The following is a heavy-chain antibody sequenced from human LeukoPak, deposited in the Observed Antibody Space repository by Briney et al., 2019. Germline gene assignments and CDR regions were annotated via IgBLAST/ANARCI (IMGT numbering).Heavy chain of an antibody. D-gene: IGHD3-22*01. J-gene: IGHJ2*01. CDR3: ARRSSGYLYFDL. V-gene: IGHV5-51*01. Sequence: HGASLKISCKGSGYRFTNFWIGWVRQMPGKGLEWMGFIYPGDSDTRYSPSFQGQVTISADKSISTAYLQWSSLKASDTAIYYCARRSSGYLYFDLWGRGTLVTVSS. CDR1: GYRFTNFW. CDR2: IYPGDSDT.